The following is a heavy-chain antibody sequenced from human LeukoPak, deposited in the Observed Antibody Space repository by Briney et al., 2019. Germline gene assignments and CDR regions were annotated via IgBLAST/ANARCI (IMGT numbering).Heavy chain of an antibody. CDR1: GFTFSSYS. CDR3: AREAAVTGSDALDI. Sequence: GGSLRLSCAASGFTFSSYSMNWVRQAPGKGLEWVSSISSSSSYIYYADSVKGRFTISRDNSKSTLYLQMNSLRAEDTAVYYCAREAAVTGSDALDIWGQGTMVTVSS. CDR2: ISSSSSYI. V-gene: IGHV3-21*01. J-gene: IGHJ3*02. D-gene: IGHD6-19*01.